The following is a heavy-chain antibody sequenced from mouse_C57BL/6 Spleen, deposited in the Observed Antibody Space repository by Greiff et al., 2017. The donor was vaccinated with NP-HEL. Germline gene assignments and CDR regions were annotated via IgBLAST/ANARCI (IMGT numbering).Heavy chain of an antibody. CDR1: GYSFTDYN. CDR2: INPNYGTT. Sequence: VQLQQSGPELVKPGASVKISCKASGYSFTDYNMNWVKQSNGKSLEWIGVINPNYGTTSYNQKFKGKATLTVDQSSSTAYMQLNSLTSEDSAVYYCASPSYYNGSSYSSYYAMDDRGKGTTVTVSS. J-gene: IGHJ4*01. V-gene: IGHV1-39*01. CDR3: ASPSYYNGSSYSSYYAMDD. D-gene: IGHD1-1*01.